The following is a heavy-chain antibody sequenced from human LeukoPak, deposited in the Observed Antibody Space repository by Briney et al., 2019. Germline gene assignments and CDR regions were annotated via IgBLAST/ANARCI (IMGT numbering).Heavy chain of an antibody. CDR2: IYSGGST. Sequence: QTGGSLRLSCAASGFTVSSNYMSWVRQAPGKGLEWVSFIYSGGSTYYADSVRGRFTISRDTSKNMVFLQMNSLRVEDTAVYYCARGIDYWGRGTLVTVSS. V-gene: IGHV3-53*01. CDR3: ARGIDY. J-gene: IGHJ4*02. CDR1: GFTVSSNY.